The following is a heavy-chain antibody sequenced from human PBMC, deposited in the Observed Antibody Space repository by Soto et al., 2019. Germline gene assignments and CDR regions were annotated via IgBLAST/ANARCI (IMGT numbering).Heavy chain of an antibody. D-gene: IGHD3-3*01. CDR2: IIPILGIA. CDR1: GGTFSSHT. Sequence: SVKVSCKASGGTFSSHTISWVRQAPGQGLEWMGRIIPILGIANYAQKFQGRVTITADKSTSTAYMELSSLRSEDTAVYYCARDLGDFWATDYWGQGTLVTVSS. CDR3: ARDLGDFWATDY. V-gene: IGHV1-69*04. J-gene: IGHJ4*02.